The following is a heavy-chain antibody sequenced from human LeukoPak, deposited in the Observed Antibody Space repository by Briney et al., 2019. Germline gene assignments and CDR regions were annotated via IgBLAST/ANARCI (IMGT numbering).Heavy chain of an antibody. Sequence: SSQTLSLTCTVSGGSLSSYYWSWIRQPAGKGLEWIGRIYTSGSTDYNPSLKSRVTMSVDTSKNQFSLKVSSVTAADTAVYYCARDRGYSSSWYYYYYMDVWGKGTTVTVSS. D-gene: IGHD6-13*01. V-gene: IGHV4-4*07. CDR2: IYTSGST. CDR3: ARDRGYSSSWYYYYYMDV. CDR1: GGSLSSYY. J-gene: IGHJ6*03.